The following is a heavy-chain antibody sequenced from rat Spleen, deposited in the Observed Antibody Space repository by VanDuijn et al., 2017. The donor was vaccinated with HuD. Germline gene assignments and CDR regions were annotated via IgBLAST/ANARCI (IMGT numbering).Heavy chain of an antibody. CDR2: ISYDGSST. V-gene: IGHV5-7*01. J-gene: IGHJ2*01. CDR1: GFTFSDYY. D-gene: IGHD1-9*01. CDR3: ARRHYGYTDYFDY. Sequence: EVQLMESDGGLVQPGRSLKLSCAASGFTFSDYYMAWVRQAPRKGLEWVAIISYDGSSTYYRDSVKGRFTISRDNAKSTLSLQMDSLRSEDTATYYCARRHYGYTDYFDYWGQGVMVTVSS.